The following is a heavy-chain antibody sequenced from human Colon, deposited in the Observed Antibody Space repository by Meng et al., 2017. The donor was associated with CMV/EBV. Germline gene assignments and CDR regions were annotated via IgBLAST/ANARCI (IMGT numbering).Heavy chain of an antibody. Sequence: GESLKISCAASGFTFSSYSMNWVRQAPGKGLEWVAVTSYDGSNNYYADSVKGRFTISRDNSKNTLYLQMNSLKTEDTAVYYCARERQVAAFDYWGQGTLVTVSS. V-gene: IGHV3-30*03. CDR3: ARERQVAAFDY. D-gene: IGHD2-15*01. J-gene: IGHJ4*02. CDR2: TSYDGSNN. CDR1: GFTFSSYS.